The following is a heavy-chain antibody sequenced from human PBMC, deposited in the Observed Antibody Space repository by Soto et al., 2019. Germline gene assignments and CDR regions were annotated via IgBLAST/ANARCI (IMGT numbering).Heavy chain of an antibody. CDR2: IKTDGSET. CDR1: GFTFSSFW. V-gene: IGHV3-7*03. J-gene: IGHJ4*02. CDR3: TSDRYPRFYHGSGSYPYY. Sequence: LSCAASGFTFSSFWMSWVRQAPGKGLEWVANIKTDGSETHYVDSVKGRFTISRDNPKTSLFLQMNSLRVEDTAVYFCTSDRYPRFYHGSGSYPYYWGQGTPVTVSS. D-gene: IGHD3-10*01.